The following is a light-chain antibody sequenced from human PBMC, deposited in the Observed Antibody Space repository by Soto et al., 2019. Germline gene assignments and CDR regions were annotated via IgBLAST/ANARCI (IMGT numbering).Light chain of an antibody. CDR2: DVS. CDR1: SSDVGGYNY. J-gene: IGLJ1*01. Sequence: QSVLTQPASVSGSAGRSITISCTGTSSDVGGYNYVSWYQQHPGKAPKLMIYDVSNRPPGVSNRFSGSKSGNTASLTISGLQAEDEADYYCSSYTSSSTLYVFGTGTKVTVL. CDR3: SSYTSSSTLYV. V-gene: IGLV2-14*01.